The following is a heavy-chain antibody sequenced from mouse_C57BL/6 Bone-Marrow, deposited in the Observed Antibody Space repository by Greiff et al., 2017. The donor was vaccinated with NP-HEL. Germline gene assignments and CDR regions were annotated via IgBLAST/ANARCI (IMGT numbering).Heavy chain of an antibody. Sequence: QVQLKQPGAELVKPGASVTMSCKASGYTFTSYWITWVKQRPGQGLEWIGDIYPGRGSTHYNAKFKSKATLTVDTSSSTAYMQRSILTAEDAAVYYWARSDDYDVYYFDYWGQGTTLTVSS. V-gene: IGHV1-55*01. D-gene: IGHD2-4*01. J-gene: IGHJ2*01. CDR2: IYPGRGST. CDR3: ARSDDYDVYYFDY. CDR1: GYTFTSYW.